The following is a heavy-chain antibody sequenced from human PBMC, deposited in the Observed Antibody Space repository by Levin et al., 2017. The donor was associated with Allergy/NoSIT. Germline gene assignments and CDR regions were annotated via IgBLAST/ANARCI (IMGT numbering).Heavy chain of an antibody. CDR2: INPNSGGT. V-gene: IGHV1-2*02. CDR3: ARASRVPSDNWNYFYYYYGMDV. D-gene: IGHD1-7*01. J-gene: IGHJ6*02. CDR1: GYTFTGYY. Sequence: GESLKISCKASGYTFTGYYMHWVRQAPGQGLEWMGWINPNSGGTNYAQKFQGRVTMTRDTSISTAYMELSRLRSDDTAVYYCARASRVPSDNWNYFYYYYGMDVWGQGTTVTVSS.